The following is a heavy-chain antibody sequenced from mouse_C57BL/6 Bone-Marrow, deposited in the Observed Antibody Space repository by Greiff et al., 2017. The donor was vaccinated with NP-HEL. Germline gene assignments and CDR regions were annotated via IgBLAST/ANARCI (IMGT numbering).Heavy chain of an antibody. CDR2: ISSGSSTI. CDR3: ARYYGSSYVWFAY. Sequence: EVKLQESGGGLVKPGGSLKLSCAASGFTFSDYGMHWVRQAPEKGLEWVAYISSGSSTIYYADTVKGRFTISRDNAKNTLFLQMTSLRSEDTAMYYCARYYGSSYVWFAYWGQGTLVTVSA. V-gene: IGHV5-17*01. D-gene: IGHD1-1*01. CDR1: GFTFSDYG. J-gene: IGHJ3*01.